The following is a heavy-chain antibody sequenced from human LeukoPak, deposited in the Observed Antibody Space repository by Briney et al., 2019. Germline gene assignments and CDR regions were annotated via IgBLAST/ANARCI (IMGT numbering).Heavy chain of an antibody. CDR1: GYTFTHYY. J-gene: IGHJ5*02. V-gene: IGHV1-2*02. D-gene: IGHD2-2*01. CDR2: INPNSGGT. CDR3: ARGFAVPAAQSPFDP. Sequence: ASVKVSCKASGYTFTHYYIQWVRQAPGQGLEWMGWINPNSGGTNYAQKFQGRVTMTRDKSISTAYMELSRLRSDDTAVYYCARGFAVPAAQSPFDPWCQGTLVTVSS.